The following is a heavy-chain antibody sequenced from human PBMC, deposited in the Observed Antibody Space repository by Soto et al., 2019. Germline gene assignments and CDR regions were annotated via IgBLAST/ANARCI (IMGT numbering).Heavy chain of an antibody. CDR1: GYTFTSYG. V-gene: IGHV1-18*04. CDR3: AREPYGIVGATPFDY. CDR2: ISAYNGNT. Sequence: QVQLVQSGAEVKKPGASVKVSCKASGYTFTSYGISWVRQAPGQGLGWMGWISAYNGNTNYAQKLQGRVTMTTDTSPSTAYMELRSLRSDDTAVYYCAREPYGIVGATPFDYWGQGTLVTVSS. J-gene: IGHJ4*02. D-gene: IGHD1-26*01.